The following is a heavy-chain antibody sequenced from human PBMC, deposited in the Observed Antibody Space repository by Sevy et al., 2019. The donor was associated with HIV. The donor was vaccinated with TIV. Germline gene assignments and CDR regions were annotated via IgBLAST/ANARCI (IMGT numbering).Heavy chain of an antibody. V-gene: IGHV3-23*01. CDR2: ISASGGST. CDR3: AKRNTN. J-gene: IGHJ4*02. Sequence: GGSLRLSCAASGFTFSTYAMTWVRQGPGKGLEWVSSISASGGSTFYADSVKGRFTISRDNSKNTLCLQMNSLRADDTAVYYCAKRNTNWGQGTLVTVSS. CDR1: GFTFSTYA.